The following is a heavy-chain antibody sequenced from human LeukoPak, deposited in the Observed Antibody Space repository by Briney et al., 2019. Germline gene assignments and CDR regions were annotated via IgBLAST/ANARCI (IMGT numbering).Heavy chain of an antibody. CDR1: GESFSVYF. V-gene: IGHV4-34*01. D-gene: IGHD2-15*01. Sequence: PSETLSLTCAVYGESFSVYFWNWIRQALGKPPEYIGEINHRGSSHYNPSLKTRVTLAVDTSKNQFSLRLTSVTAADTAVYFCARGSSFDGYCSAGACDAGYYDSWGQGTPVTVSS. J-gene: IGHJ4*02. CDR3: ARGSSFDGYCSAGACDAGYYDS. CDR2: INHRGSS.